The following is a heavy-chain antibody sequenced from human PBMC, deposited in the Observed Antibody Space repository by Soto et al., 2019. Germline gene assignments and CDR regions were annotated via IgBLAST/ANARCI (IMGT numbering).Heavy chain of an antibody. J-gene: IGHJ2*01. V-gene: IGHV3-66*01. CDR1: GFTVSTYY. CDR3: ARDLSLHWYLDL. CDR2: FYTGGRT. Sequence: EVQLVESGGGLVQPGGSLRLSCAASGFTVSTYYMNWVRQAPGKGLEWVSLFYTGGRTLYADSVKGRFTISRDESKNTVYLPLNSLRVEDTAVYYCARDLSLHWYLDLWGRGTLVTVSS.